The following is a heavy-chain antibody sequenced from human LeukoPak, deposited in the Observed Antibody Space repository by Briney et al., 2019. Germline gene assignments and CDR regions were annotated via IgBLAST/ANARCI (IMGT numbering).Heavy chain of an antibody. CDR1: GFTFSSYE. V-gene: IGHV3-48*03. CDR3: ARDRNYYYYGMDV. J-gene: IGHJ6*04. CDR2: ISSSGSTI. D-gene: IGHD1-14*01. Sequence: GGSLRLFCAASGFTFSSYEMNWVRQAPGKGLEWVSYISSSGSTIYYADSVKGRFTISRDNAKNSLYLQMNSLRAEDTAVYYCARDRNYYYYGMDVWGKGTTVTVSS.